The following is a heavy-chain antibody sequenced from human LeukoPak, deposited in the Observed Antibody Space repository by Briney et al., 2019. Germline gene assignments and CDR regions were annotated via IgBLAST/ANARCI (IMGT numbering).Heavy chain of an antibody. CDR1: GGSISNNY. CDR2: IYGSGST. Sequence: SETLALTWSVSGGSISNNYWSWIRQPAGKGLEWIVRIYGSGSTNYNPSLKSRVTMSGDRSKKQLSLTLSTVTDADTAVYYCARDSVHRARPTYYYHMDVWGKGTTVTVSS. D-gene: IGHD6-6*01. J-gene: IGHJ6*03. V-gene: IGHV4-4*07. CDR3: ARDSVHRARPTYYYHMDV.